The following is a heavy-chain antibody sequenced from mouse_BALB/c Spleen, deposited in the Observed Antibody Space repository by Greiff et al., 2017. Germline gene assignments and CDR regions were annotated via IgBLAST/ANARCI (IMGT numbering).Heavy chain of an antibody. Sequence: VQLQQSGAELAKPGASVKMSCKASGYTFTSYWMHWVKQRPGQGLEWIGYINPSTGYTEYNQKFKDKATLTADKSSSTAYMQLSSLTSEDSAVYYCAFHYYGSPYAMDYWGQGTSVTVSS. CDR3: AFHYYGSPYAMDY. CDR2: INPSTGYT. D-gene: IGHD1-1*01. V-gene: IGHV1-7*01. CDR1: GYTFTSYW. J-gene: IGHJ4*01.